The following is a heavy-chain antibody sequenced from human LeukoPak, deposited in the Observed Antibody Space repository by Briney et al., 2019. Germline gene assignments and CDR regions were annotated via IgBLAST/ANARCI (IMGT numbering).Heavy chain of an antibody. CDR2: ISYDGSNK. CDR1: GFTFSSYG. V-gene: IGHV3-30*03. CDR3: ARGGSGWYEGDY. J-gene: IGHJ4*02. D-gene: IGHD6-19*01. Sequence: GGSLRLSCAASGFTFSSYGMHWVRQAPGKGLEWVAVISYDGSNKYYADSVKGRFTISRDNSKNTLYLQMNSLRAEDTAVYYCARGGSGWYEGDYWGQGTLVTVSS.